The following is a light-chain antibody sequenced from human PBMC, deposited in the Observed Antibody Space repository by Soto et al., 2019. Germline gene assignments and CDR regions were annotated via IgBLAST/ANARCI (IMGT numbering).Light chain of an antibody. Sequence: AIRMTQSPSSFSASTGDRVTITCRASQGISSYLAWYQQKPGKAPKLLIYAASTLQSGVPSRFSGSGSGTDFTLTISGLQSEDFATYYCQQYYSYPFTFGPGTKVDIK. CDR3: QQYYSYPFT. CDR2: AAS. V-gene: IGKV1-8*01. CDR1: QGISSY. J-gene: IGKJ3*01.